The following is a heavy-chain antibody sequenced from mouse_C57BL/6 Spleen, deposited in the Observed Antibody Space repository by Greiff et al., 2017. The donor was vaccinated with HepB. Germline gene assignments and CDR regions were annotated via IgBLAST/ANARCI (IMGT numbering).Heavy chain of an antibody. J-gene: IGHJ3*01. CDR2: IDPEDGET. D-gene: IGHD3-2*02. CDR1: GFNIKDYY. V-gene: IGHV14-2*01. Sequence: EVKLVESGAELVKPGASVKLSCTASGFNIKDYYMHWVKQRTEQGLEWIGRIDPEDGETKYAPKFQGKATITADTSSNTAYLQLSSLTSEDTAVYYCAPTAQATSWFAYWGQGTLVTVSA. CDR3: APTAQATSWFAY.